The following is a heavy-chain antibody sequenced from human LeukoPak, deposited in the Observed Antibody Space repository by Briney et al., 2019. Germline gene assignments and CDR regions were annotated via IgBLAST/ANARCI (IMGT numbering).Heavy chain of an antibody. J-gene: IGHJ4*02. V-gene: IGHV1-8*01. Sequence: ASVKVSCKASGYTFTSYDINWVRQATGQGLEWMGWMNPNSGNTGYAQKLQGRVTMTRNTSISTAYMELSSLRSEDTAVYYCARLRADYDLWSGYPNYFDYWGQGTLVTVSS. D-gene: IGHD3-3*01. CDR1: GYTFTSYD. CDR2: MNPNSGNT. CDR3: ARLRADYDLWSGYPNYFDY.